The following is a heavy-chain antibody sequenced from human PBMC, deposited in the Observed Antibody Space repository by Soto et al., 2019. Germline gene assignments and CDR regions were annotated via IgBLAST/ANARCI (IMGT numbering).Heavy chain of an antibody. CDR2: IYHSEST. J-gene: IGHJ4*02. CDR3: ARYDFGTFDN. Sequence: PSETLSLTCTVSGDSVSSSFWWTWVRQAPGRGLEWIGEIYHSESTNYNPSLKSRVTISLDKSKNQFSLRLTSVTAADTAVYYCARYDFGTFDNWGQGTRVTVYS. V-gene: IGHV4-4*02. CDR1: GDSVSSSFW. D-gene: IGHD4-17*01.